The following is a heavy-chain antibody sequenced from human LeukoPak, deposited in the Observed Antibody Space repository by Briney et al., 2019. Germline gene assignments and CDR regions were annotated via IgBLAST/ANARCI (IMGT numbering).Heavy chain of an antibody. V-gene: IGHV3-23*01. CDR1: GFTFSTYA. J-gene: IGHJ5*01. Sequence: GASLRLSCTGSGFTFSTYAMSWVRRAPGKGLEWVSVISGSGGSTYYADPVKGRFTISRDNSKNTLYLQMSSLRAEDTAVYYCARDLGYSLGARSPWGQGTLVTVSS. CDR2: ISGSGGST. D-gene: IGHD5-12*01. CDR3: ARDLGYSLGARSP.